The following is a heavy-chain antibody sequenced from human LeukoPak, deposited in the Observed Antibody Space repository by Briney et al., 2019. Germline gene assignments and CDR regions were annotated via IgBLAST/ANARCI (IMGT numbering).Heavy chain of an antibody. CDR1: GGSISSYY. Sequence: SETLSLTCTVSGGSISSYYWSWIRQPPGKGLGWIGYIYYSGSTNYNPSLKSRVTISVDTSKNQFSLKLSSVTAADTAVYYCARGTRGIAVAGPAFDYWGQGTLVTVSS. V-gene: IGHV4-59*01. CDR3: ARGTRGIAVAGPAFDY. D-gene: IGHD6-19*01. J-gene: IGHJ4*02. CDR2: IYYSGST.